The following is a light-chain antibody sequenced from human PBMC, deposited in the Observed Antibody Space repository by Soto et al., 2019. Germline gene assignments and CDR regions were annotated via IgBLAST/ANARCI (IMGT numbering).Light chain of an antibody. CDR3: QQSFSVPIT. CDR1: QSIAGY. Sequence: DIPMTQSPSSLSASVGDRVTITCRASQSIAGYLSWYQQRPGKAPKFLIYSASSLQRGVPSRFSGSGSGTDFSLTSNGLQPEDFATYFCQQSFSVPITFGQGTRLEIK. CDR2: SAS. V-gene: IGKV1-39*01. J-gene: IGKJ5*01.